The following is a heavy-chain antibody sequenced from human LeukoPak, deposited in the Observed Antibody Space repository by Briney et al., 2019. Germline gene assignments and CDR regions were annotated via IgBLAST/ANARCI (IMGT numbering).Heavy chain of an antibody. Sequence: PGESLKISCQTSGYRFSSYWIGWVRQMPGKGLEYMGIIHPGDSDIKYSPSFQGQVTISADKSISTAYLQWSSLRASDTAMYYCARTSTGWSSFWGQGTLVTVSS. J-gene: IGHJ4*02. CDR2: IHPGDSDI. CDR1: GYRFSSYW. D-gene: IGHD6-19*01. V-gene: IGHV5-51*01. CDR3: ARTSTGWSSF.